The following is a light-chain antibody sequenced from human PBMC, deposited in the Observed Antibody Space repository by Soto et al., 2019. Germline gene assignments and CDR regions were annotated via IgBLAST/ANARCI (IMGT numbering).Light chain of an antibody. CDR1: QSVNRN. CDR3: QEYDNWLTWT. Sequence: EIVMTQSPATLSVSPGERATLSCRASQSVNRNLAWYQQKPGQAPRLLMYGASTRATGIPARFSGSGSGTEFTLTMSSLQPEDFAVYYCQEYDNWLTWTFGQGTKVDIK. V-gene: IGKV3D-15*01. CDR2: GAS. J-gene: IGKJ1*01.